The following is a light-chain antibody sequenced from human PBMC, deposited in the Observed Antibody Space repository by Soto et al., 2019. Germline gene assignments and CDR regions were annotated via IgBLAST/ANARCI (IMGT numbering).Light chain of an antibody. V-gene: IGKV3-15*01. CDR2: AAS. CDR1: QSVSSN. CDR3: QQYDNWPLT. J-gene: IGKJ4*01. Sequence: IVMTQSPVTLSVSPGEIATLSCRASQSVSSNLAWYQQKPVQAPRLLIYAASTTATGIPARFSGSGSGTEFSLTISSLQSEDFVVYYCQQYDNWPLTFGGGTKVEMK.